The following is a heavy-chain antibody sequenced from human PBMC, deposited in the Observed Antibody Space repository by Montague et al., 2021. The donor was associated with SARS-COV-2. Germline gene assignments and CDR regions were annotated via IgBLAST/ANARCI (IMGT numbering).Heavy chain of an antibody. Sequence: SETLSLTCAVSGGSLSGNDWSWIRQPPGKGLEWIGEISHSGNTKYNPSLKSRGSMSEDTSKNQFSLKLTSVTAADTAVYFCARSPIGIRGVVRTRYFDVGGRGTLVTVSS. J-gene: IGHJ2*01. CDR1: GGSLSGND. CDR2: ISHSGNT. CDR3: ARSPIGIRGVVRTRYFDV. V-gene: IGHV4-34*01. D-gene: IGHD3-10*01.